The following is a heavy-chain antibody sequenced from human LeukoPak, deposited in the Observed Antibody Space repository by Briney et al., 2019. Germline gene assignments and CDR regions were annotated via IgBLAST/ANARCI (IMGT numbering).Heavy chain of an antibody. V-gene: IGHV1-2*02. CDR3: ARHLYSHDYDY. CDR2: INTNNGDT. J-gene: IGHJ4*02. D-gene: IGHD5-18*01. Sequence: ASVKVSCKASGYTFIDYYMHWVRQAPGQGLEWMGWINTNNGDTKYVQKFQDRVTMTRDTSLSTAYVELSRLTSDDTAVYCCARHLYSHDYDYWGQGTLVTVSS. CDR1: GYTFIDYY.